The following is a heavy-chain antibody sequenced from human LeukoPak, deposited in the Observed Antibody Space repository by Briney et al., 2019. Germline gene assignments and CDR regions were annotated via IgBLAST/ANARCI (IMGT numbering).Heavy chain of an antibody. V-gene: IGHV3-48*02. J-gene: IGHJ4*02. Sequence: PSSETLSLTCAVYGGSFSGYYWSWIRQPPGKGLEWVSYISSSSNTIYYAESLKGRFTIFRDNAKNSLYLQMNTLRDDDAAVYYCAGARGGREIDYWGQGTLVTVSS. D-gene: IGHD1-26*01. CDR1: GGSFSGYY. CDR3: AGARGGREIDY. CDR2: ISSSSNTI.